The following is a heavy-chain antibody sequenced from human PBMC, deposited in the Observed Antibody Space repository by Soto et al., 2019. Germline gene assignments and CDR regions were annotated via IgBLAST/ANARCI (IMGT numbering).Heavy chain of an antibody. CDR2: ISSSSSYI. CDR1: GFTFSSYS. CDR3: ARAPLLMGLGMDV. V-gene: IGHV3-21*01. D-gene: IGHD2-8*01. Sequence: PGWSLRLSCAASGFTFSSYSMDWVRQAPGKGLEWVSSISSSSSYIYYADSVKGRFTISRDNAKNSLYLQMNSLRAEDTAVYYCARAPLLMGLGMDVWGQGTTVTVSS. J-gene: IGHJ6*02.